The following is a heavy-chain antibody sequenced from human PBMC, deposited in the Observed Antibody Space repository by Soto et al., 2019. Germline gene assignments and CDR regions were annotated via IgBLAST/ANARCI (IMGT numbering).Heavy chain of an antibody. CDR2: ISTYTGNT. Sequence: QVHLVQSGAEVKKPGASVKVSCKASGYTFTNYDINWVRQAPGQGLEWMGWISTYTGNTNYAQKLQGRVTMTTDTSTSTGYMELRSLRSDDTAVYYCARGYYYGSGRPTPGGIDVWGQGTTVTVSS. J-gene: IGHJ6*02. D-gene: IGHD3-10*01. V-gene: IGHV1-18*01. CDR3: ARGYYYGSGRPTPGGIDV. CDR1: GYTFTNYD.